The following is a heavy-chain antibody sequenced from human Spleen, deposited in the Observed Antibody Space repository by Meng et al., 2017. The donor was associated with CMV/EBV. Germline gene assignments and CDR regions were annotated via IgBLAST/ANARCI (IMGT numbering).Heavy chain of an antibody. J-gene: IGHJ4*02. CDR3: ARIGPTWYSSSWYVDY. Sequence: QVQLQQWGAGLLEPSETLSPTCAVYGGAFSGYYWSWIRQPPGKGLEWIGEINHSGSTNYNPSLKSRVTISVDTSKNQFSLKLSSVTAADTAVYYCARIGPTWYSSSWYVDYWGQGTLVTVSS. CDR1: GGAFSGYY. V-gene: IGHV4-34*01. D-gene: IGHD6-13*01. CDR2: INHSGST.